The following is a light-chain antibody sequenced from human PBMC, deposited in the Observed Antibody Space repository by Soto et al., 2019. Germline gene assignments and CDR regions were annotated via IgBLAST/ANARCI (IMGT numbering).Light chain of an antibody. Sequence: DMQSTQSPSTLSGYVGDRVTVTCRASQTISSWLAWYQQKPGKAPKLLIYKASTLKSGVPSRFGGSGSGTEFTLTISSLQPDDFATYYCQQDNTYSEAFGQGTKVDNK. V-gene: IGKV1-5*03. CDR3: QQDNTYSEA. CDR1: QTISSW. J-gene: IGKJ1*01. CDR2: KAS.